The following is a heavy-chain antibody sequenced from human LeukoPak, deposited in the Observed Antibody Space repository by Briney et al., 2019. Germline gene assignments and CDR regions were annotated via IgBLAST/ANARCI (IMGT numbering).Heavy chain of an antibody. CDR3: AREAYGSGSPYFDY. V-gene: IGHV3-33*01. Sequence: GRSLRLSCAASGFTFSSYGMHWVRQAPGKGLEWVEVIWYDGSNKYYADSVKGRFTISRDNSKNTLYLQMNSLRAEDTAVYYCAREAYGSGSPYFDYWGQGTLVTVSS. CDR2: IWYDGSNK. CDR1: GFTFSSYG. D-gene: IGHD3-10*01. J-gene: IGHJ4*02.